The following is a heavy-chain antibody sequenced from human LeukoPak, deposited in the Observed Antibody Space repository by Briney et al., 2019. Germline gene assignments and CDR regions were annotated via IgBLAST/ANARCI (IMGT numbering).Heavy chain of an antibody. V-gene: IGHV4-4*07. CDR1: GGSISSYY. J-gene: IGHJ6*03. Sequence: SETLSLTCTVSGGSISSYYWSWIRQPAGKGLEWIGRIYTSGSTNYKPSLKSRVTMSVDTSKNQFSLKLSSVTAADTAVYYCARDYYDSSGYYPLYYYYYMDVWGKGTTVTVSS. CDR3: ARDYYDSSGYYPLYYYYYMDV. CDR2: IYTSGST. D-gene: IGHD3-22*01.